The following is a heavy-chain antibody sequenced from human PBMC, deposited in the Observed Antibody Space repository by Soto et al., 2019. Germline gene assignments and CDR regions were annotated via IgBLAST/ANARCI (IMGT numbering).Heavy chain of an antibody. V-gene: IGHV3-30*18. CDR2: ISYDGSNK. Sequence: GSLRLSCAASGFTFSSYGMHWVRQAPGKGLEWVAVISYDGSNKYYADSVKGRFTISRDNSKNTLYLQMNSLRAEDTAVYYCAKDYGGNAGLFDYWGQGTLVTVSS. CDR1: GFTFSSYG. D-gene: IGHD4-17*01. J-gene: IGHJ4*02. CDR3: AKDYGGNAGLFDY.